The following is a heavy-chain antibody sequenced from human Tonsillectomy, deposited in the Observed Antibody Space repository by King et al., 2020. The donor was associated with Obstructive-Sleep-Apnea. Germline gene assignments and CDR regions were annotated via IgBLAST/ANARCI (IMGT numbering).Heavy chain of an antibody. CDR3: AKDPVRGLRGEYFQH. J-gene: IGHJ1*01. V-gene: IGHV3-9*01. Sequence: VQLVESGGGLVQPGRSLRLSCAASGFTFDDYAMHWVRHAPGKGLEWVSGISWNSGSIGYADSVKGRFTISRDNAKNSLYLQMNSLRAEDTALYYCAKDPVRGLRGEYFQHWDQGTLVTVSS. CDR2: ISWNSGSI. D-gene: IGHD3-10*01. CDR1: GFTFDDYA.